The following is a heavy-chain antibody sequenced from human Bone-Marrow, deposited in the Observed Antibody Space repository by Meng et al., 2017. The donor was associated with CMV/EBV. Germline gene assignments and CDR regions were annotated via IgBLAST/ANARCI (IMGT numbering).Heavy chain of an antibody. CDR2: INPSGGST. V-gene: IGHV1-46*01. D-gene: IGHD3-3*01. CDR1: GYTFTSYY. CDR3: ARDLSLLRSQTYYYGMDV. Sequence: ASVKVSCKASGYTFTSYYMHWVRQAPGQGLEWMGIINPSGGSTSYAQKFQGRVTMTRDTSTSTVYMELSSLRSEDTAVYYCARDLSLLRSQTYYYGMDVWGQGTTVTV. J-gene: IGHJ6*02.